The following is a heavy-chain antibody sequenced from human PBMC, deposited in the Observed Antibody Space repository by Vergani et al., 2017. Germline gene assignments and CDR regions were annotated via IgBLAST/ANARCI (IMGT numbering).Heavy chain of an antibody. J-gene: IGHJ6*02. CDR1: GGSISSGGYS. V-gene: IGHV4-30-2*02. CDR2: IYHSGST. D-gene: IGHD6-19*01. CDR3: GRYQYSSGPPYYYYYCIDV. Sequence: QLQLQESGSGLVKPSQTLSLTCAVSGGSISSGGYSWSWIRQPPGKGLEWIGYIYHSGSTYYNPSLKSRVTISVDRSKNQFSLKLSSVTAADTAVYYCGRYQYSSGPPYYYYYCIDVWGQGTTVTVSS.